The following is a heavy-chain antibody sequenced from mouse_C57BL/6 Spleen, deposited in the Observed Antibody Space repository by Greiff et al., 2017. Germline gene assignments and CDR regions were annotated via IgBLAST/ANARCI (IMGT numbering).Heavy chain of an antibody. V-gene: IGHV1-72*01. CDR2: IDPTSGGT. CDR3: ASQAAQATGFAY. CDR1: GYTFTSYW. J-gene: IGHJ3*01. Sequence: VQLQQSGAELVKPGASVKLSCKASGYTFTSYWMHWVKQRPGRGLEWIGRIDPTSGGTKYNEKFESKATLTVDKPSSTAYMQLSSLASEDSAVFYCASQAAQATGFAYWGQGTLVTVSA. D-gene: IGHD3-2*02.